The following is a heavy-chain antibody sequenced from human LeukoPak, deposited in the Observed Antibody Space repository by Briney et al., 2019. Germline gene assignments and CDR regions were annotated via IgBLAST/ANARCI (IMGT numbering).Heavy chain of an antibody. J-gene: IGHJ5*02. D-gene: IGHD2-2*02. CDR1: GGSISSSSYY. CDR3: ARADIVVVPAAIQGVWFDP. V-gene: IGHV4-39*01. Sequence: PSETLSLACIVSGGSISSSSYYWGWIRQPPGKGLEWIGSIFYTGSTYYNPSLKSRVTISVDTSKNQFSLKLSSMTAADTAVYYCARADIVVVPAAIQGVWFDPWGQGTLVTVSS. CDR2: IFYTGST.